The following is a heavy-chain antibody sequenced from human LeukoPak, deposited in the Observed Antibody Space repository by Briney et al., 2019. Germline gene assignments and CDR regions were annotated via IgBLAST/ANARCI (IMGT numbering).Heavy chain of an antibody. CDR2: ITGSGAFT. Sequence: GGSLRLSCAASGITFMHYSMTWVRQIPGEGLEWVSAITGSGAFTDYADSVKGRFTISRDNSMNTLYLQMNSLRAEDTAIYYCAKRSAESSGYFASWGQGTLVTVSS. CDR3: AKRSAESSGYFAS. J-gene: IGHJ4*02. V-gene: IGHV3-23*01. D-gene: IGHD6-19*01. CDR1: GITFMHYS.